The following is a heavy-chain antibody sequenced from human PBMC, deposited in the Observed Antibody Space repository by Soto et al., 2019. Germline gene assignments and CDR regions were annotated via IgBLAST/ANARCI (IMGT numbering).Heavy chain of an antibody. J-gene: IGHJ6*02. V-gene: IGHV3-23*01. CDR1: GFTFSSYA. Sequence: GESLKICCAASGFTFSSYAMSWVRQAPGKGLEWVSAISGSGGSTYYADSEEGRFTISRDNSKKTLYRQMNSLRAEDTAVYYCAKVVSSGYYYYYGMDVWGQGTTVTVSS. CDR3: AKVVSSGYYYYYGMDV. D-gene: IGHD6-25*01. CDR2: ISGSGGST.